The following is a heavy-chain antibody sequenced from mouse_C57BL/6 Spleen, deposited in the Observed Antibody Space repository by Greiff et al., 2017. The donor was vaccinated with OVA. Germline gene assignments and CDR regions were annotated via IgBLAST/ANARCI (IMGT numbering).Heavy chain of an antibody. CDR2: IYPGDGDT. V-gene: IGHV1-82*01. J-gene: IGHJ1*03. Sequence: VQLQQSGPELVKPGASVKISCKASGYAFSSSWMNWVKQRPGKGLEWIGRIYPGDGDTNYNGKFKGKATLTADKSSSTAYMQLSSLTSEDSAVYFCARVDGCYDWYFDVWGTGTTVTVSS. D-gene: IGHD2-3*01. CDR3: ARVDGCYDWYFDV. CDR1: GYAFSSSW.